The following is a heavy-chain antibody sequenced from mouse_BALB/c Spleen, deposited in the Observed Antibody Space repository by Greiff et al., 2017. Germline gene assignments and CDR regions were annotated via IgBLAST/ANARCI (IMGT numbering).Heavy chain of an antibody. Sequence: VQLQQSGAELVKPGASVKLSCTASGFNIKDTYMHWVKQRPEQGLEWIGRIDPANGNTKYDPKFQGKATITADTSSNTAYLQLSSLTSEDTAVYYCATPYDGGMDYWGQGTSVTVSS. V-gene: IGHV14-3*02. CDR2: IDPANGNT. CDR3: ATPYDGGMDY. D-gene: IGHD2-14*01. CDR1: GFNIKDTY. J-gene: IGHJ4*01.